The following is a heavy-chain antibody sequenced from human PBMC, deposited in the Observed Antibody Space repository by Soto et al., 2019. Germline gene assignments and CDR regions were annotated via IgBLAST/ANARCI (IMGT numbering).Heavy chain of an antibody. CDR2: ISGSGGST. D-gene: IGHD6-13*01. CDR3: ANPSVLAKAGSAFDS. CDR1: GFTFNNYA. Sequence: EVHLLQSGGGLVQPGGSLRLSCTTSGFTFNNYAMSWVHQAPGKGLEWVATISGSGGSTLYADSVKGRFTISREKSKNTVSLQMNSLRAEDTAGYYCANPSVLAKAGSAFDSWGRGALVTVSS. J-gene: IGHJ5*01. V-gene: IGHV3-23*01.